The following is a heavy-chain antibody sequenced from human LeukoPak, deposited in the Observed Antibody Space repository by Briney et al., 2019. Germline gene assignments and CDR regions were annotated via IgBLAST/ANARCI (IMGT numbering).Heavy chain of an antibody. D-gene: IGHD2-2*01. CDR1: GGSFSGYY. J-gene: IGHJ4*02. V-gene: IGHV4-34*01. CDR3: ARGLGYCSSTSCYYDC. CDR2: INHSGST. Sequence: SETLSLTCAVYGGSFSGYYWNWIRQPPGKGLEWIGEINHSGSTNYNPSLKSRVTISVDTSKNQFSLKLSSVTAADTAVYYCARGLGYCSSTSCYYDCWGQGTLVTVSS.